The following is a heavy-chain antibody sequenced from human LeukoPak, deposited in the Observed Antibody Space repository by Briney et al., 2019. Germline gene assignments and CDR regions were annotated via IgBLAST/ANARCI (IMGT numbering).Heavy chain of an antibody. CDR2: ITSNSRT. V-gene: IGHV3-23*01. D-gene: IGHD4-11*01. CDR3: GRDPNGNYVGAFEF. CDR1: GFTFSSYA. J-gene: IGHJ3*01. Sequence: GGSLRLSCTASGFTFSSYAMTWVRQAPGKGLEWVSSITSNSRTSYGDSVKGRLTISRDNSKNTVYLQMDSLRAEDTAIFYCGRDPNGNYVGAFEFWSRGTMVTVSS.